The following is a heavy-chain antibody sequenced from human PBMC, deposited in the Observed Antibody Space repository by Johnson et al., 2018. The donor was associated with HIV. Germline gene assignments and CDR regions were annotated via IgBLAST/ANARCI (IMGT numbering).Heavy chain of an antibody. V-gene: IGHV3-7*05. CDR1: EFIFSNYW. Sequence: VQLVESGGGLVQPGGSLRLSCAASEFIFSNYWMSWVRQAPGKGLEWVANIKQEGRETHYIDSVKGRFTISRANAKNSLYLQMNSLRAEDTAVYYCSRHSPRGYSGYDAFDIWGQGTMVTVSS. CDR3: SRHSPRGYSGYDAFDI. CDR2: IKQEGRET. J-gene: IGHJ3*02. D-gene: IGHD5-12*01.